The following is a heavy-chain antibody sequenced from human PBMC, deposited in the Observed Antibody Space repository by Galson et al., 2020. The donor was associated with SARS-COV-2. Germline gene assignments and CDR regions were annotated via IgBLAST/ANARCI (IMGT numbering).Heavy chain of an antibody. D-gene: IGHD3-22*01. V-gene: IGHV1-2*02. CDR1: GYTFTAYF. CDR3: ARDKNSSGSYWPYFDD. CDR2: INPYTGDT. J-gene: IGHJ4*02. Sequence: ASVKVSCKTSGYTFTAYFLHWVRQAPGQGPEWVGWINPYTGDTNLARKVQGRVTLTRDTSSKTAYLELSRLRSDDTAVYFCARDKNSSGSYWPYFDDWGQEALVTVSS.